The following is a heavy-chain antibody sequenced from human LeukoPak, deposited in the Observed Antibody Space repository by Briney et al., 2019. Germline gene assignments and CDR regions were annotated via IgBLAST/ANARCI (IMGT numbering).Heavy chain of an antibody. J-gene: IGHJ1*01. CDR3: ASQRGYDQMGKYFQH. CDR2: INHSGST. Sequence: SETLSLTCAVYGGSFSGYYWSWIRQPPGKGLEWIGEINHSGSTNYNPSLKSRVTISVDTSKNQFSLKLSSVTAADTAVYYCASQRGYDQMGKYFQHWGQGTLVTVSS. CDR1: GGSFSGYY. V-gene: IGHV4-34*01. D-gene: IGHD3-22*01.